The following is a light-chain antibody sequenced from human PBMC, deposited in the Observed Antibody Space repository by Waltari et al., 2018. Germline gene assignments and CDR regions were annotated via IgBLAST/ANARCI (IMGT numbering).Light chain of an antibody. V-gene: IGLV3-21*04. CDR3: EVWDTNTGVV. J-gene: IGLJ2*01. CDR1: HVGGKS. CDR2: YDT. Sequence: SYVLTQTPSVSVAPGGTARITCGGNHVGGKSVHWYQQKPGQAPVLVSYYDTDRPSGTPDRFSGSNAGNTATLTISRVEAGDEADYYCEVWDTNTGVVFGGGTKLTVL.